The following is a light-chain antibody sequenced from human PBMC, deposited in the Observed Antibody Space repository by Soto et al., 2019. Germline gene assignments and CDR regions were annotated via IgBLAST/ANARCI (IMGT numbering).Light chain of an antibody. V-gene: IGKV3-15*01. J-gene: IGKJ1*01. CDR1: QSVSNN. Sequence: EIVMTQSPATLSVSPGERATLSCRASQSVSNNLAWYQQKPGQAPRLLIYGASTRATGIPARFSVSGSGTEFSLTISSLQSEDFAVYYCQQYNNWPRTFGQGTKVEIK. CDR2: GAS. CDR3: QQYNNWPRT.